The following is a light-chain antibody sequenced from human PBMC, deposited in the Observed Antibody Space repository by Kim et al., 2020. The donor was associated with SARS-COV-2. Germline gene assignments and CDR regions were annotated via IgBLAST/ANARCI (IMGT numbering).Light chain of an antibody. J-gene: IGKJ1*01. CDR3: QQYGSSLT. CDR1: QSISTS. CDR2: DAY. V-gene: IGKV3-20*01. Sequence: SLSPGDRVTLSCRTSQSISTSLAWYQQRPGQAHRLLIYDAYFRATGIPARFSGSGSGTDFTLTISRLEPEDFAVYYCQQYGSSLTFGQGTKVDIK.